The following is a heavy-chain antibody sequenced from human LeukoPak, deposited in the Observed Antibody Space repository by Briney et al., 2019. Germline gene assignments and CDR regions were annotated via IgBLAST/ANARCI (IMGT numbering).Heavy chain of an antibody. Sequence: ASVKVSCKASGYTFTSYAMNWVRQPPGQGLEWMGWINTTTGNPTYAQGFTGRFVFSLDTSVSTAYLQISSLKAEDTAVYYCARTIAGRAVAGDYYYYYMDVWGKGTTVTVSS. J-gene: IGHJ6*03. V-gene: IGHV7-4-1*02. CDR1: GYTFTSYA. CDR2: INTTTGNP. D-gene: IGHD6-19*01. CDR3: ARTIAGRAVAGDYYYYYMDV.